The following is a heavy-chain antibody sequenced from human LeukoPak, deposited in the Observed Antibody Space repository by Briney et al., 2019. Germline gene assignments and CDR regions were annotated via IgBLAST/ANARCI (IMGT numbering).Heavy chain of an antibody. CDR1: SGSISSGVYY. D-gene: IGHD5-24*01. J-gene: IGHJ4*02. CDR3: ARGVRWLQLSYFDY. Sequence: SQTLSLTCPVSSGSISSGVYYWSWIRQHPGKGLEWIGYIYYSGSTYYNPSLKSRVTISVDTSKNQFSLKLSSVTAADTAVYYCARGVRWLQLSYFDYWGQGILVTVSS. V-gene: IGHV4-31*03. CDR2: IYYSGST.